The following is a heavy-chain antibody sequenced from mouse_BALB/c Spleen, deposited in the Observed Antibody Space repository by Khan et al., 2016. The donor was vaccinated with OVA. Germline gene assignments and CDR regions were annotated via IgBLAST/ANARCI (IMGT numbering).Heavy chain of an antibody. J-gene: IGHJ2*01. V-gene: IGHV5-6-4*01. CDR3: TRDRGYYGSNPYLDY. Sequence: EVELVESGGGLVRPGGSLKLSCAASGFSFSSYSMSWVRQTPEKRLEWVATISSGGSYTYYPDSVKGRFTISRDNAKNTLYLQMSSLKSEDTAMYYCTRDRGYYGSNPYLDYWGQGTTLTVSS. CDR1: GFSFSSYS. D-gene: IGHD1-1*01. CDR2: ISSGGSYT.